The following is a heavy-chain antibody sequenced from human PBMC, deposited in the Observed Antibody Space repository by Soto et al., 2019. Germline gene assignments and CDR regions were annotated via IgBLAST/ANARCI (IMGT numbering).Heavy chain of an antibody. CDR1: GFTFSSYA. D-gene: IGHD1-26*01. CDR2: FSIFGSNT. V-gene: IGHV3-23*01. CDR3: AKDFHSGSYLGRSFDI. Sequence: GGSLRLSCAASGFTFSSYAMSWVRQAPGKGLEWVSTFSIFGSNTYYAHSVKGRFTISRDNSKYTLCLQMNSLRAEDTAVYYCAKDFHSGSYLGRSFDIWGQGTMVTVSS. J-gene: IGHJ3*02.